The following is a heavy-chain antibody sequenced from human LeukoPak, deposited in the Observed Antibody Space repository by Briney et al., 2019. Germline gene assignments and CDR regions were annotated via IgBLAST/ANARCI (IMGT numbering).Heavy chain of an antibody. CDR2: ISAYNGNT. D-gene: IGHD3-9*01. CDR3: AAKTDAYYDILTGYSVAEYFQH. V-gene: IGHV1-18*01. J-gene: IGHJ1*01. CDR1: GYTFTSYG. Sequence: GASVKVSCKASGYTFTSYGISWVRQAPGQGLEWMGWISAYNGNTNYAQKLQGRVTMTTDTSTSTAYMELRSLSSDDTAVYYCAAKTDAYYDILTGYSVAEYFQHWGQGTLVTVSS.